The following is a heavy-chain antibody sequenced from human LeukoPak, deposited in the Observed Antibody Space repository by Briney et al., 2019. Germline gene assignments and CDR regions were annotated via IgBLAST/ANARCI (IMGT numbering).Heavy chain of an antibody. CDR3: ARGPFRNVDIAMVASRFDP. CDR1: GYTFSGYY. CDR2: INPNSGDT. J-gene: IGHJ5*02. D-gene: IGHD5-18*01. V-gene: IGHV1-2*02. Sequence: ASVKVSCKAPGYTFSGYYLHWVRQAPGQGLEWMGWINPNSGDTNYSQKFQGRVTMTKDTSITTAYMELSSLRSDDTALYYCARGPFRNVDIAMVASRFDPWGQGTLVTVSS.